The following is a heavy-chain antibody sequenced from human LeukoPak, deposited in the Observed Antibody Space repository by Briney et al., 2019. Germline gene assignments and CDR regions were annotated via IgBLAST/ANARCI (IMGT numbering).Heavy chain of an antibody. D-gene: IGHD6-6*01. Sequence: ASVKVSCKASGYTFTSYAMHWVRQAPGQRLEWMGWINAGNGNTKYSQKFQGRVTITRDTSASTAYMELSSLRSEDTAVYCCAREGAARPFDYWGQGTLVTVSS. CDR1: GYTFTSYA. CDR2: INAGNGNT. J-gene: IGHJ4*02. V-gene: IGHV1-3*01. CDR3: AREGAARPFDY.